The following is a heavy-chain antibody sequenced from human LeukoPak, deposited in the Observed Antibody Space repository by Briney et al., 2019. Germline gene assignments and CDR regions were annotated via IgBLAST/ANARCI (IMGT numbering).Heavy chain of an antibody. CDR3: ARDPFEKYSGSSRRIWYFDL. Sequence: GGSLRLSCAASGFTFSSYSMDWVRQAPGKGLEWVSSISSSSSYIYYADSVKGRFTISRDNAKNSLYLQMNSLRAEDTAVYYCARDPFEKYSGSSRRIWYFDLWGRGTLVTVSS. J-gene: IGHJ2*01. CDR2: ISSSSSYI. D-gene: IGHD1-26*01. CDR1: GFTFSSYS. V-gene: IGHV3-21*01.